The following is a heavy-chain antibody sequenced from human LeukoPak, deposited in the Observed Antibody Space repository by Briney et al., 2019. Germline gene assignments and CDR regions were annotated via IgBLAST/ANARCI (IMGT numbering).Heavy chain of an antibody. CDR1: GYTFTSYD. V-gene: IGHV1-18*01. Sequence: ASVKVPCKASGYTFTSYDISWVRQAPGQGLEWMGWISAYNGNTNYAQKLQGRVTMTTDTSTSTAYMELRSLRSDDTAVYYCARVDEYYYGSVAYNCFDPWGQGTLVTVSS. J-gene: IGHJ5*02. D-gene: IGHD3-10*01. CDR2: ISAYNGNT. CDR3: ARVDEYYYGSVAYNCFDP.